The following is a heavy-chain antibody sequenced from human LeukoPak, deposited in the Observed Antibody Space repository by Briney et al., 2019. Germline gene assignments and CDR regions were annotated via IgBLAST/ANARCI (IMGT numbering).Heavy chain of an antibody. V-gene: IGHV1-2*02. CDR2: INPNSGGT. J-gene: IGHJ4*02. CDR1: GYTISGYY. D-gene: IGHD3-22*01. CDR3: ARGVSRITMIVVVITGATGYDY. Sequence: ASVKVSCKASGYTISGYYMHWVRQAPGQGLEWMGWINPNSGGTNYAQKFQGRVTMTRDTSISTAYMELSRLRSDDTAVYYYARGVSRITMIVVVITGATGYDYWGQGTLVTVSS.